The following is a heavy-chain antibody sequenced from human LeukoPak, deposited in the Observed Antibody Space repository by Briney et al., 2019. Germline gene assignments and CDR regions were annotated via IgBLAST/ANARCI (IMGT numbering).Heavy chain of an antibody. CDR3: ARAESSTSPFDY. CDR2: INHSGST. J-gene: IGHJ4*02. D-gene: IGHD2-2*01. Sequence: SETLSLTCAVYGGSFSGYYWSWLRQPPGKGLDWIGEINHSGSTNYNPSLKSRVTISVDTSKNQFSLKLNSVTAADTAVYYCARAESSTSPFDYWGQGTLVTVSS. CDR1: GGSFSGYY. V-gene: IGHV4-34*01.